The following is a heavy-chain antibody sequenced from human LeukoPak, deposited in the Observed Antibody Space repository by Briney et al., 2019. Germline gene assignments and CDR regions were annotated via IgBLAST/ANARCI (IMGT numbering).Heavy chain of an antibody. Sequence: KSGGSLRLSCAASGFTFSSYSMNWVRQPPGKGLEWIGEINHSGSTNYNPSLKSRVTISVDTSKNQFSLKLSSVTAADTAVYYCARDYSKYHFWSGYYEDGNYFDYWGQGTLVTVSS. CDR2: INHSGST. V-gene: IGHV4-34*01. D-gene: IGHD3-3*01. CDR1: GFTFSSYS. J-gene: IGHJ4*02. CDR3: ARDYSKYHFWSGYYEDGNYFDY.